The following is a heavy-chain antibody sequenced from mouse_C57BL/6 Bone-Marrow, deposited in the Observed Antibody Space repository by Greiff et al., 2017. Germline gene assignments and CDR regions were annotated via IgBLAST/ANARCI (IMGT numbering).Heavy chain of an antibody. V-gene: IGHV1-69*01. J-gene: IGHJ3*01. D-gene: IGHD1-1*01. CDR2: IDPSDSYT. CDR3: ARDGSSLDWFAY. CDR1: GYTFTSYW. Sequence: VQLQQSGAELVMPGASVKLSCKASGYTFTSYWMHWVKQRPGQGLEWIGEIDPSDSYTNYNQKFKGKSTLTVDKSSSTAYMQLSSLTSEDSAFYYGARDGSSLDWFAYWGQGTLVTVSA.